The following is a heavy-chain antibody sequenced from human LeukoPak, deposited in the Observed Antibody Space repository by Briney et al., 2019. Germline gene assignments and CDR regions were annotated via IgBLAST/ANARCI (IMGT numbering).Heavy chain of an antibody. Sequence: GGSLRLSCAASGFTFNSYEMNWVRQSPGKGLEWVSYISGSDSSSGKTESYADSVKGRFTISRDNAKNSLFLHMNSLRVADTGVYYCTRDHAYGYDNWGHGTLVTVSS. V-gene: IGHV3-48*03. D-gene: IGHD4-17*01. CDR1: GFTFNSYE. J-gene: IGHJ4*01. CDR2: ISGSDSSSGKTE. CDR3: TRDHAYGYDN.